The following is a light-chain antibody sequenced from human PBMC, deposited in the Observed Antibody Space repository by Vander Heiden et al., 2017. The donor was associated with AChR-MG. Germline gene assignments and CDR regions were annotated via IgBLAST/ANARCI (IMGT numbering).Light chain of an antibody. V-gene: IGLV4-60*03. Sequence: QPVLPPSSSASASLGSSVKLTCTLSSGHSSYIIAWHQQQPGKAPRYLMKVEGSGSYNKRSGVPDRFSGSISGTDRYLTISNLQSEDEADYYCETWDSNSRVFGGGTKLTVL. CDR1: SGHSSYI. CDR2: VEGSGSY. J-gene: IGLJ3*02. CDR3: ETWDSNSRV.